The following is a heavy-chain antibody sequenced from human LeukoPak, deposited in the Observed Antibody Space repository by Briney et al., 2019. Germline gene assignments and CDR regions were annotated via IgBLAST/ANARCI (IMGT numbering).Heavy chain of an antibody. V-gene: IGHV3-21*01. CDR1: GGSVINTN. CDR3: ARDSYDFCGGTQDY. Sequence: GTLSLTCGVSGGSVINTNWWTWVRRAPGKGLEWISCISGSSFYTYYADSVRGRFTISRDNAKNSLYLQMNSLRADDTAVYYCARDSYDFCGGTQDYWGQGTLVTVSS. CDR2: ISGSSFYT. D-gene: IGHD3-3*01. J-gene: IGHJ4*02.